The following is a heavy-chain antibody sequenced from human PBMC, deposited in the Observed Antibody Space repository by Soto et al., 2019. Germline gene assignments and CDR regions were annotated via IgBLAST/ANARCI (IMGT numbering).Heavy chain of an antibody. D-gene: IGHD6-6*01. J-gene: IGHJ5*02. CDR2: ISYDGSNK. V-gene: IGHV3-30*18. Sequence: QVQLVESGGGVVQPGRSLRLSCAASGFTFSSYGMHWVRQAPGKGLEWVAVISYDGSNKYYADSVKGRFTISRDNSKNTLYQHMNSLRAEDTAVYYGAKDYDRGRSSSIPWFDPWGQGTLVTVSS. CDR3: AKDYDRGRSSSIPWFDP. CDR1: GFTFSSYG.